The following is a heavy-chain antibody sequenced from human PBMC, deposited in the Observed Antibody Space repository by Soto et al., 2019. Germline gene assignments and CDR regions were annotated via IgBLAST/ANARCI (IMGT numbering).Heavy chain of an antibody. J-gene: IGHJ4*02. V-gene: IGHV3-66*01. D-gene: IGHD3-16*01. CDR2: IYSGGST. Sequence: EVQLVESGGGWFKPGGSLGLSLQASGFPVSRNYMTGFRKAPGKGLEWVSVIYSGGSTYYADSVKGRFTISRDNSKNTLYLQMNSLRAEDTAVYYCARDLGWYDYWGQGTLVTVSS. CDR3: ARDLGWYDY. CDR1: GFPVSRNY.